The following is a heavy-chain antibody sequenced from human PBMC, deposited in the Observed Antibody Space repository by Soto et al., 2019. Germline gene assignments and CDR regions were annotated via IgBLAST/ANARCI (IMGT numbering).Heavy chain of an antibody. J-gene: IGHJ4*02. CDR1: GGSISSSNW. CDR3: ARSKVSGTDFDY. V-gene: IGHV4-4*02. CDR2: IYHSGST. Sequence: QVQLQESGPGLVKPSGTLSLTCAVSGGSISSSNWWSWVRQPPGKGLEWIGEIYHSGSTNYNPSLNSRVTISVGKSRNQFSLKLSSVTVADTAVYYWARSKVSGTDFDYWGQGPQVTVSS. D-gene: IGHD6-13*01.